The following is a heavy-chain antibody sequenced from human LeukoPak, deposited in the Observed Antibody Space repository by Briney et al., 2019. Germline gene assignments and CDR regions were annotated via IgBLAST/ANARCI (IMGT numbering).Heavy chain of an antibody. V-gene: IGHV3-21*01. J-gene: IGHJ3*02. CDR3: ATSSSHRSSPSCYNDAFDI. CDR1: GLTFSSYS. D-gene: IGHD2-2*02. CDR2: ISSSSSYI. Sequence: GGSLRLFCAASGLTFSSYSMNWVRQAPGKGLEWVSSISSSSSYIYYADSVKGRFTISRDNAKNSLYLQMNSLRAEDTAVYYCATSSSHRSSPSCYNDAFDIWGQGTMVTVSS.